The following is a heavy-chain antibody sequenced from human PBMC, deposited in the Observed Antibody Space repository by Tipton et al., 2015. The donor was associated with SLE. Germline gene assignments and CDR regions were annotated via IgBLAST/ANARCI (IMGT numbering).Heavy chain of an antibody. CDR3: ARVITYYYDSSGYLYYFDY. CDR1: SGSISNSDYY. V-gene: IGHV4-39*07. D-gene: IGHD3-22*01. CDR2: IYYTGIT. Sequence: TLSLTCSVSSGSISNSDYYWGWIRQPPGKGLEWIGSIYYTGITWYNPSLKSRVLVSLDSSKNQFSLKLSSVTAADTAVYYCARVITYYYDSSGYLYYFDYWGQGTLITVSS. J-gene: IGHJ4*02.